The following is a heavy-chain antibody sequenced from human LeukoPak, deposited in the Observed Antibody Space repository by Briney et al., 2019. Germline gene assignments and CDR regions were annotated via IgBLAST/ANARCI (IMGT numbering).Heavy chain of an antibody. Sequence: GGSLRLSCAASGFTFSSYAMSWVRQAPGKGLEWVSAISGSGGSTYYADSVKGRFTISRDNSKNTLYLQMYSLRAEDTAVYYCAKDLGYSSSWFYYYYYMDVWGKGTTVTVSS. D-gene: IGHD6-13*01. V-gene: IGHV3-23*01. CDR2: ISGSGGST. CDR1: GFTFSSYA. CDR3: AKDLGYSSSWFYYYYYMDV. J-gene: IGHJ6*03.